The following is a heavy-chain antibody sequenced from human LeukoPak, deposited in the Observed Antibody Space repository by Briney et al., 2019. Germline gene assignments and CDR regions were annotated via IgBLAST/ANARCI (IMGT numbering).Heavy chain of an antibody. Sequence: GGSLRLSCAASGFTVSSNYTSWVRQAPGKGLEWVSVIYSGGSTSYADSMKGQFTISRDSSKNTLYLQTNSLRAEDTAVYYCARGFWSGYYYNWFDPWGQGTLVTVSS. D-gene: IGHD3-3*01. V-gene: IGHV3-66*02. CDR2: IYSGGST. CDR3: ARGFWSGYYYNWFDP. CDR1: GFTVSSNY. J-gene: IGHJ5*02.